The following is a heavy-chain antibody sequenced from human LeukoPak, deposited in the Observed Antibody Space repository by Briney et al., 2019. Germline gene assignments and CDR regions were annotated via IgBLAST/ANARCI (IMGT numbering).Heavy chain of an antibody. J-gene: IGHJ4*02. V-gene: IGHV3-7*01. Sequence: GGSLRLSCAASGFTFSSYWMSWVRQAPGKGLEWVANIKQDGSEKYYVDSVKGRFTISRDNAKISLYLQMNSLRAEDTAVYYCARELIHGVEVVNDYWGQGTLVTVSS. CDR3: ARELIHGVEVVNDY. CDR1: GFTFSSYW. CDR2: IKQDGSEK. D-gene: IGHD2-21*01.